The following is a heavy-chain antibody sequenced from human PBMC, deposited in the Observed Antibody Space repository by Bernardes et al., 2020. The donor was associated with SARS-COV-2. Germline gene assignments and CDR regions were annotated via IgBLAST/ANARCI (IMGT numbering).Heavy chain of an antibody. CDR2: FDPEDGET. CDR3: ATAIAAAGNPDDYYYYYGMDV. V-gene: IGHV1-24*01. J-gene: IGHJ6*02. Sequence: ASVKVSCKVSGYTLTELSMHWVRQAPGKGLEWMGGFDPEDGETIHAQKFQGRVTMTEDTSTDTAYMELSSLRSEDTAVYYCATAIAAAGNPDDYYYYYGMDVWGQGTTVTVSS. D-gene: IGHD6-13*01. CDR1: GYTLTELS.